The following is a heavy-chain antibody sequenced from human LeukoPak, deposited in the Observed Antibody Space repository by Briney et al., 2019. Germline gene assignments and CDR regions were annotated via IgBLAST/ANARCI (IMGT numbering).Heavy chain of an antibody. Sequence: GASVKVSCKASGYTFTSFDMHWVRQAPGQGLEWMGIFNPSGSSTTYAQKFQGRVTMTRDTSTSIVYMELSSLGSEDTAVYYCARAGEHYYDLYYWGQGTLVTASS. D-gene: IGHD1-26*01. CDR1: GYTFTSFD. CDR3: ARAGEHYYDLYY. V-gene: IGHV1-46*01. J-gene: IGHJ4*02. CDR2: FNPSGSST.